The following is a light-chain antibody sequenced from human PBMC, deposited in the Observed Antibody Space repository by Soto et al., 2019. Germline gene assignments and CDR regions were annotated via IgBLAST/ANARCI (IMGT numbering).Light chain of an antibody. CDR2: AAF. J-gene: IGKJ4*01. CDR1: QSISSH. Sequence: DIQMTQSPSSLSASVGDRVTITCRASQSISSHLNWYQQRPGKTPTLLIYAAFSLQSGVPSRFSGSGSGTDFTLTISSLQPEDFATYYCQQSFSTPVTFGGGTKVEI. V-gene: IGKV1-39*01. CDR3: QQSFSTPVT.